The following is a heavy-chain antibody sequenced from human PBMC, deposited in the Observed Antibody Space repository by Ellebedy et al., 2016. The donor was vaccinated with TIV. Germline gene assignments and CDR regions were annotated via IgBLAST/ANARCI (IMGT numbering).Heavy chain of an antibody. J-gene: IGHJ4*02. D-gene: IGHD3-10*01. Sequence: GGSLRLSCAASGFTFSDYNMNWIRQAPGKGLEFLSFISGSGTSITYADSVRGRFTISRDNAKNSLYLQMNSLRAEDTAVYYCARDRGLITLIGEPPPFDHWGQGTLVTVSS. CDR2: ISGSGTSI. CDR1: GFTFSDYN. V-gene: IGHV3-11*01. CDR3: ARDRGLITLIGEPPPFDH.